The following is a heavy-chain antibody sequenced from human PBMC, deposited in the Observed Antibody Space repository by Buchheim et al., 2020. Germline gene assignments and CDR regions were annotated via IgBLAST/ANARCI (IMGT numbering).Heavy chain of an antibody. D-gene: IGHD2-15*01. CDR2: IYYSGST. Sequence: QVQLQESGPGLVKPSETLSLTCTVSGGSISSYYWSWIRQPPGKGLEWIGYIYYSGSTNYNPSLKSRVTISVDTSKNQFSLKLSSVTAADTAVYYCARVGGGYRNLDYYYYGMDVWGQGTT. CDR1: GGSISSYY. CDR3: ARVGGGYRNLDYYYYGMDV. V-gene: IGHV4-59*01. J-gene: IGHJ6*02.